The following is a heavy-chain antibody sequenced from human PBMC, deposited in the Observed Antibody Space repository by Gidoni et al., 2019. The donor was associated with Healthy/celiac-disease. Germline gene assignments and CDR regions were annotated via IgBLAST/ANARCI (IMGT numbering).Heavy chain of an antibody. D-gene: IGHD3-10*01. Sequence: EVQLVQSGAEVKKPGESLRISCKGSGYSFTSYWISWVRQMPGKGLEWMGRIDPSDSYTNYSPSFQGHVTISADKSISTAYLQWSSLKASDTAMYYCATEPGLSGSGYYGMDVWGQGTTVTVSS. CDR2: IDPSDSYT. CDR3: ATEPGLSGSGYYGMDV. CDR1: GYSFTSYW. V-gene: IGHV5-10-1*03. J-gene: IGHJ6*02.